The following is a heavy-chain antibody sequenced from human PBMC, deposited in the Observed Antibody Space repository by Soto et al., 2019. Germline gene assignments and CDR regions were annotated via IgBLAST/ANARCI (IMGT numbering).Heavy chain of an antibody. V-gene: IGHV3-30-3*01. Sequence: QVQLVESGGGVVQPGRSLRLSCAASGFTFSSYAMHWVRQAPGKGLEWAAVISYDGSNKYYADSVKGRFTISRDNSKNTLYLQMNSLRAEDTAVYYCARDPGALVTSLYYYGMDVWGQGTTVTVSS. CDR1: GFTFSSYA. CDR3: ARDPGALVTSLYYYGMDV. J-gene: IGHJ6*02. D-gene: IGHD3-9*01. CDR2: ISYDGSNK.